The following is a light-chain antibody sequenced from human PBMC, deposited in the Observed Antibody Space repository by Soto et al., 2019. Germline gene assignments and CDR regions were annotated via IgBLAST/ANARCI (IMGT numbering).Light chain of an antibody. CDR1: QGISNY. CDR3: QQFDNVPYT. CDR2: DAS. J-gene: IGKJ2*01. Sequence: DIQMTQSPSSLSASVGDRVTITCQASQGISNYLNWYQQTPGKAPKLLIYDASNLETGVAPRFSGSGFGTDFTFTISSLQPADVATYYCQQFDNVPYTFGQGTKLEI. V-gene: IGKV1-33*01.